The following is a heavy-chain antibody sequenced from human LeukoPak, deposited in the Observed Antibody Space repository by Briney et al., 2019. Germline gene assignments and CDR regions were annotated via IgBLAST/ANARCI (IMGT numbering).Heavy chain of an antibody. Sequence: GGSLRLSCAASGFTFNTCAMTWVRQAPGKGLEWVANIKQDGSEKYYVDSVKGRFTISRDNAKNSLYLQMNSLRAEDTAVYYCASVREWQLQNAPFDSWGQGTLVTVSS. CDR2: IKQDGSEK. CDR3: ASVREWQLQNAPFDS. V-gene: IGHV3-7*01. J-gene: IGHJ5*01. CDR1: GFTFNTCA. D-gene: IGHD1-26*01.